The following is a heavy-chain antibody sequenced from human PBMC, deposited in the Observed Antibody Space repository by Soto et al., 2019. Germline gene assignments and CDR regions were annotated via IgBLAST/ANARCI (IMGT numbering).Heavy chain of an antibody. J-gene: IGHJ6*02. D-gene: IGHD6-13*01. V-gene: IGHV3-33*06. CDR1: GFTFSSYG. CDR3: AKLPEQQDSSSWYLGIGYYGMDV. Sequence: QVQLVESGGGVVQPGRSLRLSCAASGFTFSSYGMHWVRQAPGKGLEWVAVIWYDGSNKYYADSVKGRFTISRDNSKNTXXLXMXXLRAEDTAVYYCAKLPEQQDSSSWYLGIGYYGMDVWGQGTTVTVSS. CDR2: IWYDGSNK.